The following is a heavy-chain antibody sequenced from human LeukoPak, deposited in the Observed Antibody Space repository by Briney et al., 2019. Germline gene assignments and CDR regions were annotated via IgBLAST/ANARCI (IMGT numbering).Heavy chain of an antibody. V-gene: IGHV1-2*04. CDR1: GYTFTGYY. J-gene: IGHJ4*02. Sequence: ASVKVSCKASGYTFTGYYMHWVRQAPGQGLEWMGWINPNSGGTNYAQKFQGWVTMTRDTSISTAYMELSRLRSDDAAVYYCARAVRVGYYYDSSGYSYYFDYWGQGTLVTVSS. CDR2: INPNSGGT. CDR3: ARAVRVGYYYDSSGYSYYFDY. D-gene: IGHD3-22*01.